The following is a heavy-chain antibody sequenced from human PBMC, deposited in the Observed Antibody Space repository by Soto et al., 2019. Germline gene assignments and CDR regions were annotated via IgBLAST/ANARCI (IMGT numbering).Heavy chain of an antibody. Sequence: QVRLQEWGPGLVKPSQTLSLKCSVSGGSITTGGRYWSWIRQLPGKGLEWIGDIYYSGNTYYNASLMSRVPISVEAAKNQFSLKLSSVTAADTAVYYCAQSLVFTGGDGFDIWGQGRLVTVSS. CDR1: GGSITTGGRY. CDR2: IYYSGNT. J-gene: IGHJ3*02. D-gene: IGHD1-1*01. CDR3: AQSLVFTGGDGFDI. V-gene: IGHV4-31*02.